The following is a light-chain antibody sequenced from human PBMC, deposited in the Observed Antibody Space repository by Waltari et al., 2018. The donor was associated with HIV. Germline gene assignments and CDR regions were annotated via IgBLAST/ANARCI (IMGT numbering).Light chain of an antibody. CDR3: LQHNSYT. CDR1: QGIRHD. Sequence: DIQMTQSPSSLSASVGDRVTITCRACQGIRHDLGWYQQKPGKAPKRLIYAASRLQSGVPSRFSGSGSGTEFTLTISSLQPEDFATYYCLQHNSYTFGQGTKLEIK. CDR2: AAS. J-gene: IGKJ2*01. V-gene: IGKV1-17*01.